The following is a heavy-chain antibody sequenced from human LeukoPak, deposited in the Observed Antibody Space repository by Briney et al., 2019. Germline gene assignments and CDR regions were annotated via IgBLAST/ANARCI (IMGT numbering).Heavy chain of an antibody. V-gene: IGHV3-64*01. CDR1: GFTFSSYA. Sequence: PGGSLRLSCAASGFTFSSYAMHWVRQAPGKGLEYVSAISSNGGSTYYANPVKGRFTIPRDNSKNTLYLQMGSLRAEDMAVYYCARDSSWGQGTLVTVSS. CDR3: ARDSS. CDR2: ISSNGGST. J-gene: IGHJ5*02.